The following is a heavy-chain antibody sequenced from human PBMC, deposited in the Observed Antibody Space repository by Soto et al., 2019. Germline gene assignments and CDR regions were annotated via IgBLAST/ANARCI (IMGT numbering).Heavy chain of an antibody. Sequence: EVQLVESGGGLVQPGGSLRLSCAASGFTFSSYWMHWVRQAPGKGLVWVSRIDSDGSSTNYADSVKGRFTISRDNAKNPLYLQMTSLSAEDTAVYYCARRGAAAAVDYWGQGTLVTVSS. V-gene: IGHV3-74*01. CDR2: IDSDGSST. CDR1: GFTFSSYW. D-gene: IGHD6-13*01. J-gene: IGHJ4*02. CDR3: ARRGAAAAVDY.